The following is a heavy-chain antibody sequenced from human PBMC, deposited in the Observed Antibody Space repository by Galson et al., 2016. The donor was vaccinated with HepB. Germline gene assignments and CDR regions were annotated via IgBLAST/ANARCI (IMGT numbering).Heavy chain of an antibody. Sequence: SVKVSCKASGYTFSKNGITWVRQAPGQGLEWMGWISAYNGNTNYAQKFQGRVTMTTDTSTSTAYMELRSLRSDDTAVYYCARCLGGYNFDFDCWGQGTLVTVSS. CDR2: ISAYNGNT. CDR3: ARCLGGYNFDFDC. D-gene: IGHD5-24*01. CDR1: GYTFSKNG. V-gene: IGHV1-18*01. J-gene: IGHJ4*02.